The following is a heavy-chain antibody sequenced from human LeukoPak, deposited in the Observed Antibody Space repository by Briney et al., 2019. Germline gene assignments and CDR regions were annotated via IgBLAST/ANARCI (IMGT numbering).Heavy chain of an antibody. CDR2: ISSSGSTI. CDR1: GFTFSSYE. D-gene: IGHD3-22*01. J-gene: IGHJ4*02. V-gene: IGHV3-48*03. Sequence: PGGSLRLSCAASGFTFSSYEMNWVRQAPGKGLEWVSYISSSGSTIYYADSVKGRFTISRDNAKNSLYLQMNSLRAEDTAVYYCARGRTYYYDSSGYYRIYYFDYWGQGTLVTVSS. CDR3: ARGRTYYYDSSGYYRIYYFDY.